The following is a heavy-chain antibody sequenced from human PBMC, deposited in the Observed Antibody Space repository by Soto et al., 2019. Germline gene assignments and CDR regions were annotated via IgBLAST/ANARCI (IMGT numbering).Heavy chain of an antibody. D-gene: IGHD1-26*01. J-gene: IGHJ4*02. CDR2: LSNTGRRT. CDR3: ATEMGDNNGPFEN. V-gene: IGHV3-23*01. CDR1: VFPFGANA. Sequence: EVQVLESGGGLVQPGGSLRLSCVVSVFPFGANAMTWVRQAPGKGLEWVSGLSNTGRRTYYADSVKGRFTISRDNSENTVYLQMNSLSVEATAISYCATEMGDNNGPFENWGQGTLVPVSS.